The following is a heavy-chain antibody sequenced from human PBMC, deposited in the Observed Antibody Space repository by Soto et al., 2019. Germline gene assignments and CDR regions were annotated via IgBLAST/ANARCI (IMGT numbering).Heavy chain of an antibody. Sequence: SVKVSCRASGYTFTSYDISWVRQAPGQGLEWMGWISAYNGNTNYAQKLQGRVTMTTDTSTSTAYMELRSLRSDDTAVYYCARDWYGGNSMIDYWGQGTLVTVSS. D-gene: IGHD2-21*02. CDR2: ISAYNGNT. J-gene: IGHJ4*02. V-gene: IGHV1-18*04. CDR1: GYTFTSYD. CDR3: ARDWYGGNSMIDY.